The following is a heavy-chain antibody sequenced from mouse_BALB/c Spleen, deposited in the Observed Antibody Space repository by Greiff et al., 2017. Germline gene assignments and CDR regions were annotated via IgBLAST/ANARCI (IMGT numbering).Heavy chain of an antibody. CDR1: GYAFSSSW. CDR3: ARCDYDGDYAMDY. Sequence: QVQLQQSGPELVKPGASVKISCKASGYAFSSSWMNWVKQRPGQGLEWIGRIYPGDGDTNYNGKFKGKATLTADKSSSTAYMQLSSLTSVDSAVYFCARCDYDGDYAMDYWGQGTSVTVSS. J-gene: IGHJ4*01. CDR2: IYPGDGDT. V-gene: IGHV1-82*01. D-gene: IGHD2-4*01.